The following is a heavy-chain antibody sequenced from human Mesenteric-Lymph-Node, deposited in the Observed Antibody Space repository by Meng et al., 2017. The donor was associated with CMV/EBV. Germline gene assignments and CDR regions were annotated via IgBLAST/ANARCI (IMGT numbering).Heavy chain of an antibody. CDR3: ASRLLRVLEVTPITGGWFDP. CDR2: INHSGST. CDR1: GGSFSGYY. D-gene: IGHD3-3*01. J-gene: IGHJ5*02. Sequence: SETLSLTCAVYGGSFSGYYWSWIRQLPGKGLEWVGEINHSGSTNYNPSFKSRSTISVDTSKNQFSLKLSSVTAADTAVYYCASRLLRVLEVTPITGGWFDPWGQGTLVTVSS. V-gene: IGHV4-34*01.